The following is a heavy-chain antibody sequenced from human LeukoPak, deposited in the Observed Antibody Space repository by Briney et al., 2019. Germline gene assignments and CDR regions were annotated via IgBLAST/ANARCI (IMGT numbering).Heavy chain of an antibody. V-gene: IGHV3-20*04. CDR2: INWNGGST. CDR3: AKDLRFDSSGYSIITLRSYYGMDV. CDR1: GFTFDDYG. J-gene: IGHJ6*02. D-gene: IGHD3-22*01. Sequence: PGGSLRLSCAASGFTFDDYGMSWVRQAPGKGLVWVSGINWNGGSTGYADSVKGRFTISRDNAKNSLYLQMNSLRAEDTAVYYCAKDLRFDSSGYSIITLRSYYGMDVWGQGTTVTVSS.